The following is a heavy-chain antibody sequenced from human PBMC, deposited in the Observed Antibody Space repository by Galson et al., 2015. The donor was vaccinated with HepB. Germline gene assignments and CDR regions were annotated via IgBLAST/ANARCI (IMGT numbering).Heavy chain of an antibody. CDR2: ISYNGSNK. CDR3: ARGRVAITMIIGDLHYFDY. J-gene: IGHJ4*02. D-gene: IGHD3-22*01. Sequence: SLRLSCAASGFTFSSYAMHWVRQAPGKGLEWVAVISYNGSNKYYADSVKGRFTISRDNSKNTLYLQMNSLRAEDTAVYYCARGRVAITMIIGDLHYFDYWGQGTLVTVSS. CDR1: GFTFSSYA. V-gene: IGHV3-30*04.